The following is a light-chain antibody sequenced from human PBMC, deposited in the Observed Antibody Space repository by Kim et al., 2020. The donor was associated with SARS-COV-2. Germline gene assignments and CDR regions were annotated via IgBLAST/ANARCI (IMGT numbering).Light chain of an antibody. CDR2: DVS. V-gene: IGLV2-14*03. CDR1: SSDVGGYNY. Sequence: QSALTQPASVSGSPGQSITISCTGTSSDVGGYNYVSWYQQHPGKAPKLMIYDVSNRPSGVSNRFSGSKSGNTASLTISGLQAEDGADYYCSSYTSSSTLRVFGGGTQLNVL. J-gene: IGLJ2*01. CDR3: SSYTSSSTLRV.